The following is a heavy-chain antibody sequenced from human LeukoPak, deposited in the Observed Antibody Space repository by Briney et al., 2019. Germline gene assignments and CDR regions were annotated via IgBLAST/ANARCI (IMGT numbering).Heavy chain of an antibody. CDR1: GGSFSGYY. CDR2: INHSGST. J-gene: IGHJ4*02. CDR3: ARARSLAGRVATISTGWDY. Sequence: SETLSLTCAAYGGSFSGYYWSWIRQPPGKGLEWIGEINHSGSTNYNPSLKSRVTISVDTSKNQFSLKLSSVTAADTAVYYCARARSLAGRVATISTGWDYWGQGTLVTVSS. D-gene: IGHD2-15*01. V-gene: IGHV4-34*01.